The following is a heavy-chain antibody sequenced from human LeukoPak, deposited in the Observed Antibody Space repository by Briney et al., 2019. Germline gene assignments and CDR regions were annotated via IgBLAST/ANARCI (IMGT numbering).Heavy chain of an antibody. V-gene: IGHV4-59*01. J-gene: IGHJ5*02. CDR3: ARVLAAAGNNWFDP. Sequence: SETLSLTCTVSGGSFSSYYWSWIRQPPGKGLEWIGYIYHSGSANYNPSLKSRVTISLDTSKNQFSLKLTSVTAADTAVYYCARVLAAAGNNWFDPWGQGTLVTVSS. CDR2: IYHSGSA. D-gene: IGHD6-13*01. CDR1: GGSFSSYY.